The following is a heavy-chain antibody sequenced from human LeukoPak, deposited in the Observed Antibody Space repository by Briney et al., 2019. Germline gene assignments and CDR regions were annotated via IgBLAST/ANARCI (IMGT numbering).Heavy chain of an antibody. CDR3: ARCGYGYDTNWLTFDL. V-gene: IGHV4-59*08. CDR2: IYYSGST. J-gene: IGHJ2*01. D-gene: IGHD5-12*01. CDR1: GGSISSYY. Sequence: SETLSLTCTVSGGSISSYYWSWIRQPPGKGLEWIGYIYYSGSTNYNPSLKSRVTISVDTSKNQFSLKLSSVTAADTAVYYCARCGYGYDTNWLTFDLWGRGTLVTVSS.